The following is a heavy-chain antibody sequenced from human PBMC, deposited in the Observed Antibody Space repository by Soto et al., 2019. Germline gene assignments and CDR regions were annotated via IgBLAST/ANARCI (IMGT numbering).Heavy chain of an antibody. CDR3: ASGDAWEALLAH. Sequence: SETLSLTCTVSGASINSGGYYWSWIRQLPGKGLEWIGYIYFSGSTYYNPSLESRVTISLDTSQNQFSLKLSSVTAADTAMYFCASGDAWEALLAHWGQGILVTVSS. V-gene: IGHV4-31*03. CDR1: GASINSGGYY. J-gene: IGHJ4*02. D-gene: IGHD4-17*01. CDR2: IYFSGST.